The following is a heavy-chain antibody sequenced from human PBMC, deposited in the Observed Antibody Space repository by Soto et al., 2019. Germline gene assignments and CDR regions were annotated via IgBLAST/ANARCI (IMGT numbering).Heavy chain of an antibody. CDR3: ARDPDRYYEYVDGMDV. CDR1: GGSISSYY. J-gene: IGHJ6*02. D-gene: IGHD3-16*01. CDR2: IYYSGST. V-gene: IGHV4-59*01. Sequence: SETLSLTCTVSGGSISSYYWSWIRQPPGKGLEWIGYIYYSGSTNYNPSLKSRVTISVDTSKNQFSLKLSSVTAADTAVYYCARDPDRYYEYVDGMDVWGQGTTVTVSS.